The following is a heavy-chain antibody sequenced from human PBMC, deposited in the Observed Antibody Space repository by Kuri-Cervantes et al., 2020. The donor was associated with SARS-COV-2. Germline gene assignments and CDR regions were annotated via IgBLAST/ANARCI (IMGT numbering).Heavy chain of an antibody. CDR3: ARADYGSGSYYNYRDYYSGMTV. CDR1: GYSFTSYW. D-gene: IGHD3-10*01. V-gene: IGHV5-51*01. CDR2: IYPGDSDT. J-gene: IGHJ6*02. Sequence: GESLKISCKGSGYSFTSYWIGWVRQMPGKGLEWMGIIYPGDSDTRYSPSFQGQVTISADKSISTAYLQWSSLKASDTAMYYCARADYGSGSYYNYRDYYSGMTVWGQGPRSPSP.